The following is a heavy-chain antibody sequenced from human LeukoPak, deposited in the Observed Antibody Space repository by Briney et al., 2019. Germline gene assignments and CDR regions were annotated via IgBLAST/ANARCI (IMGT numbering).Heavy chain of an antibody. D-gene: IGHD1-26*01. J-gene: IGHJ4*02. CDR1: GVSIRSSSFY. CDR3: ARGLRWDLTISGTSTFDY. Sequence: SETLSLTCTVSGVSIRSSSFYWGWIRQPPGKGLEWIGSIYYSGSTYYRPSLKSRVTMSVDTSKNQFSLRLSSVAAADTAVYYCARGLRWDLTISGTSTFDYWGQGSLVTVSS. V-gene: IGHV4-39*01. CDR2: IYYSGST.